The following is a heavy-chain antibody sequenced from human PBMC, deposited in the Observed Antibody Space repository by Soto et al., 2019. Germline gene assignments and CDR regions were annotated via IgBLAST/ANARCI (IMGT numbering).Heavy chain of an antibody. CDR2: IYYSGST. CDR3: AKMTTVTSNYFDY. D-gene: IGHD4-17*01. Sequence: SETLSLTCTVSGGSISSGDYYWSWIRQPPGKGLEWIGYIYYSGSTYYNPSLKSRVTISVDTSKNQFSLKLSSVTAADTAVYYCAKMTTVTSNYFDYWGQGTLVTVSS. V-gene: IGHV4-30-4*01. J-gene: IGHJ4*02. CDR1: GGSISSGDYY.